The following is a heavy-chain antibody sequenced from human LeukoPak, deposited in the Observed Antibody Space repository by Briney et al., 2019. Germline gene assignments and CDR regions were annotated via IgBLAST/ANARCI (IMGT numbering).Heavy chain of an antibody. CDR1: GDSVSRNSVA. V-gene: IGHV6-1*01. CDR2: TYYRSKWYN. Sequence: SRTLSLTCAISGDSVSRNSVAWNWIRQSPSRGLEWLGRTYYRSKWYNDYAVSVKSRITIDPDTSKNQFSLQLNSVTATDTAVYYCARDPWGYAFDIWGQGTMVTVSS. CDR3: ARDPWGYAFDI. D-gene: IGHD7-27*01. J-gene: IGHJ3*02.